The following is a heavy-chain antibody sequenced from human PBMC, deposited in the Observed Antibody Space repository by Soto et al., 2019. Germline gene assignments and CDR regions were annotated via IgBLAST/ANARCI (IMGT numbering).Heavy chain of an antibody. CDR1: GGSISTYY. D-gene: IGHD6-19*01. CDR2: IYYSGST. Sequence: XGILSLTFTVSGGSISTYYWSWIVQPPGKGLEWIGYIYYSGSTSYNPSLKSRVTISVDTSKNQFSLKLRSVTAADTAVYYCASDRSSGWDQGYGMDVWGQGTTVTVYS. CDR3: ASDRSSGWDQGYGMDV. J-gene: IGHJ6*02. V-gene: IGHV4-59*01.